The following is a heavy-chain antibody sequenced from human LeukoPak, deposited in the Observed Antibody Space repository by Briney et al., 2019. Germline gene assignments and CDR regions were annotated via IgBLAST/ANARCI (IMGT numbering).Heavy chain of an antibody. D-gene: IGHD4-17*01. CDR2: ISAYNGNT. Sequence: GASVKVSCKASGYTFTSYGISWVRQAPGQGLEWMGWISAYNGNTNYAQKLQGRVTMTTDTSTSTAYMELRSLRSDDTAVYYCARVGGYGDYFVKSKGFYYYYGMDVRGQGTTVTVSS. V-gene: IGHV1-18*01. CDR3: ARVGGYGDYFVKSKGFYYYYGMDV. J-gene: IGHJ6*02. CDR1: GYTFTSYG.